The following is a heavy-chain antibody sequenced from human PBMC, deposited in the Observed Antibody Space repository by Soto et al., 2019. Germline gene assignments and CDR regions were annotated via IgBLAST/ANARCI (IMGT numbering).Heavy chain of an antibody. Sequence: EVQLVESGGGLVQPGGSLRLSCAASGFTFSSYWMSWVRQAPGKGLEWVANIKPDGSDKKYVDSVKGRFTISRDNAKNSMYLQMTSLRAEDTALYYCASYSGSYAFVDWGQGTMVTVSS. J-gene: IGHJ3*01. V-gene: IGHV3-7*01. CDR3: ASYSGSYAFVD. D-gene: IGHD1-26*01. CDR2: IKPDGSDK. CDR1: GFTFSSYW.